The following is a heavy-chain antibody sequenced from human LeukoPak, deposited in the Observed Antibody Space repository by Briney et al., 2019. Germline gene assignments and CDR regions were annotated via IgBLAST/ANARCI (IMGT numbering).Heavy chain of an antibody. CDR2: IIPIFGTA. CDR1: RGTFRRYA. V-gene: IGHV1-69*06. Sequence: ASVKVSCKASRGTFRRYAISWVRQAPGQGLAGMGWIIPIFGTANFAQKFQGRVTITADKSTSTAYMELRSLRPEDTAVYYCARAPQYCSSCSCSLTLDPWGQGTLVTVSS. J-gene: IGHJ5*02. CDR3: ARAPQYCSSCSCSLTLDP. D-gene: IGHD2-2*01.